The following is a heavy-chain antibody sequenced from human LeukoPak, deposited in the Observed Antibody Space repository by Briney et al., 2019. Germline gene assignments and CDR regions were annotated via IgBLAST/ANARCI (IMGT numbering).Heavy chain of an antibody. CDR1: GFALSSYT. CDR3: ARAIRSAAGH. Sequence: GGSLRLSCAASGFALSSYTMSWVRQAPGKGLEWVSSLRGPEGSPFYADSVKGRFTISRDNAKNTLYLQMNSLSAEDTALYYCARAIRSAAGHWGQGTLVTVSS. J-gene: IGHJ4*02. D-gene: IGHD6-13*01. CDR2: LRGPEGSP. V-gene: IGHV3-23*01.